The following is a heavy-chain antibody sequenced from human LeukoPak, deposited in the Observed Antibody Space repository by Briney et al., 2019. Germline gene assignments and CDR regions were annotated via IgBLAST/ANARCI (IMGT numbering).Heavy chain of an antibody. CDR2: IKQDESEK. Sequence: GGSLRLSCAASGFTFSTYWMSWVRQAPGKGLEWVANIKQDESEKYYVESVKGRFTISRDNAKNSLYLQMNSLRAEDTAVYYCARDHHRRLYDSQARDTFDIWGQGTMVTVSS. D-gene: IGHD3-22*01. CDR3: ARDHHRRLYDSQARDTFDI. V-gene: IGHV3-7*01. CDR1: GFTFSTYW. J-gene: IGHJ3*02.